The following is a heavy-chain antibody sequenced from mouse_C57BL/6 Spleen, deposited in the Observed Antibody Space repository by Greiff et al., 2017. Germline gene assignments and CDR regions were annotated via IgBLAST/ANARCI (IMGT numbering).Heavy chain of an antibody. CDR1: GFTFSDAW. J-gene: IGHJ4*01. CDR2: IRNKANNPAT. Sequence: EVKLMESGGGLVQPGGSMKLSCAASGFTFSDAWMDWVRQSPEKGLEWVAEIRNKANNPATYYAESVKGRFTISRDDSKSSVYLQMNSLRAEDTGIYYCTRTYGSSPYYAMDYWGQGTSVTVSS. CDR3: TRTYGSSPYYAMDY. V-gene: IGHV6-6*01. D-gene: IGHD1-1*01.